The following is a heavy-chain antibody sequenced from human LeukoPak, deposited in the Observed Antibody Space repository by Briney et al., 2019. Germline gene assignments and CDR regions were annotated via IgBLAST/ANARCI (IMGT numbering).Heavy chain of an antibody. V-gene: IGHV3-74*01. CDR2: INTDGGDT. D-gene: IGHD1-26*01. CDR1: GFTFSDYY. J-gene: IGHJ4*02. Sequence: GSLRLSCAASGFTFSDYYMSWIRQAPGKGLVWVSRINTDGGDTIYADSVKGRFTISRDNAKNTLFLQMNSLRAEDTAVYYCARDEKIVGASGQDYWGQGTLVTVSS. CDR3: ARDEKIVGASGQDY.